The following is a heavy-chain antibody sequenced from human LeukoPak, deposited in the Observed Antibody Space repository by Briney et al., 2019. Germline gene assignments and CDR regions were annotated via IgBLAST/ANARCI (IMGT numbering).Heavy chain of an antibody. CDR3: ASCPVFGEIDY. V-gene: IGHV4-39*07. CDR2: INHSGST. J-gene: IGHJ4*02. Sequence: TSQTLSLTCTVSGGSITSGSYYWSWIRQPPGKGLEWIGEINHSGSTNYNPSLKSRVTISVDTSKNQFSLKLSSVTAADTAVYYCASCPVFGEIDYWGQGTLVTVSS. CDR1: GGSITSGSYY. D-gene: IGHD3-3*01.